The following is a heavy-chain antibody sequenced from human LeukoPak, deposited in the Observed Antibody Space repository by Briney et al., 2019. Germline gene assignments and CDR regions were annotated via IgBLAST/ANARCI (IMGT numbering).Heavy chain of an antibody. Sequence: SETLSLTCTVSGGSISSGGYYWSWIRQHPGKGLEWIGYIYYSGSTYYNPSLKSRVTISIDTSKNQFSLKLSSVTAADTAVYYCARDRVRGAITYAGFDPWGQGTLVTVPS. D-gene: IGHD3-10*01. CDR2: IYYSGST. V-gene: IGHV4-31*03. J-gene: IGHJ5*02. CDR3: ARDRVRGAITYAGFDP. CDR1: GGSISSGGYY.